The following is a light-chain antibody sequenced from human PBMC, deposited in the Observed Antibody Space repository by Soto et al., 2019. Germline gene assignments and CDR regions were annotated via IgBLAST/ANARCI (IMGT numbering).Light chain of an antibody. CDR1: SNDVGRYNY. CDR3: SSYAASNYYV. Sequence: LTQPPSASGSPGQSVSVSCTGSSNDVGRYNYVSWYQQHPGKAPKLIIYEVTKRPSGVPDRFSGSKSGNTASLTVSGLRAEDEADYYCSSYAASNYYVFGTGTKVTVL. V-gene: IGLV2-8*01. CDR2: EVT. J-gene: IGLJ1*01.